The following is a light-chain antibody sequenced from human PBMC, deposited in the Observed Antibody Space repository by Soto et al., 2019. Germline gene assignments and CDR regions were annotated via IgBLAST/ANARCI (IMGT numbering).Light chain of an antibody. CDR1: QGVSAW. Sequence: DIEMTQSPSSVSASVGDRVTITCRASQGVSAWLAWYQQKPAKAPKLLIYTASSLQSGVPSRFSGSGSGTDFTLTIIGLQPEDFATYYCQQAASFPIAFGQGTRLEI. CDR3: QQAASFPIA. CDR2: TAS. J-gene: IGKJ5*01. V-gene: IGKV1-12*01.